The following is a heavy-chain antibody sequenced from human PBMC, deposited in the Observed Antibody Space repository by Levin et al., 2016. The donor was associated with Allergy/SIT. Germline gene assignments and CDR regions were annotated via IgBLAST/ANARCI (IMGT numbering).Heavy chain of an antibody. D-gene: IGHD3-22*01. V-gene: IGHV3-23*01. J-gene: IGHJ1*01. Sequence: WIRQPPGKGLEWVSAISGSGGSTYYADSVKGRFTISRDNSKNTLYLQMNSLRAEDTAVYYCAKPWWSTMIATSLDGYFQHWGQGTLVTVSS. CDR2: ISGSGGST. CDR3: AKPWWSTMIATSLDGYFQH.